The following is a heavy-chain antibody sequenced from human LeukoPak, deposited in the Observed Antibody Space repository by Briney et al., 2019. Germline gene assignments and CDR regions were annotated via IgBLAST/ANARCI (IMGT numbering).Heavy chain of an antibody. CDR1: GDSVSSNSTP. CDR3: AREGLHGFDY. CDR2: TYYRSKWYN. J-gene: IGHJ4*02. V-gene: IGHV6-1*01. Sequence: SQTLSLTCVISGDSVSSNSTPWNWIRQSPSRGLEWLGRTYYRSKWYNDYAVSVKSRITINPDTSQNQFSLQLNSVTPEDTAVYYCAREGLHGFDYWGQGTLVTVPS.